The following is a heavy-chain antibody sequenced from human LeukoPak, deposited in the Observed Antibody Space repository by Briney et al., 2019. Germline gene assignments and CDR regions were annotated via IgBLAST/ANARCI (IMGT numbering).Heavy chain of an antibody. CDR2: ISGSGGST. D-gene: IGHD5/OR15-5a*01. Sequence: GGSLRLSCSASGFTFSSYAMHWVRQAPGKGLEYVSAISGSGGSTYHADSVKGRFTISRDSSRNTLSLQMSSLRVEDTAVYYCARMSLEFNWFDPWGQGTLVTVSS. V-gene: IGHV3-64*04. J-gene: IGHJ5*02. CDR1: GFTFSSYA. CDR3: ARMSLEFNWFDP.